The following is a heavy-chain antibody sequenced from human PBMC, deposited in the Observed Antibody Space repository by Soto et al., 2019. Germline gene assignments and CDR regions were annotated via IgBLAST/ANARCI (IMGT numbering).Heavy chain of an antibody. CDR3: AKDLPVEMAYIGY. V-gene: IGHV3-30-3*01. CDR1: GFTFSSYA. J-gene: IGHJ4*02. Sequence: GGSLRLSCAASGFTFSSYAMHWVRQAPGKGLEWVAVISYDGSNKYYADSVKGRFTISRDNSKNTLYLQMNSLRAEDTAVYYCAKDLPVEMAYIGYWGQGTLVTVSS. D-gene: IGHD2-2*01. CDR2: ISYDGSNK.